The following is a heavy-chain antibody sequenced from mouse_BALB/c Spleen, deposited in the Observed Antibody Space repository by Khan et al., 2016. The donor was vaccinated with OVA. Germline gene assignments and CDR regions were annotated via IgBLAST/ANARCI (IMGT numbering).Heavy chain of an antibody. CDR1: GYTFTDYY. CDR3: ARRNYFGYTFAY. J-gene: IGHJ3*01. Sequence: VQLQESGAELARPGASLKLSCKASGYTFTDYYINWVKQRTGQGLEWIGEISPGSGDTYYNERFKGKATLTADKSSSTAYMQLSSLTSEASAVYFCARRNYFGYTFAYWGQGTLVTVSA. CDR2: ISPGSGDT. D-gene: IGHD1-2*01. V-gene: IGHV1-77*01.